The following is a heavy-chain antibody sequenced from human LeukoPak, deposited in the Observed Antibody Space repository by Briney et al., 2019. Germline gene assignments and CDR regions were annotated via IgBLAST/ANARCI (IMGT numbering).Heavy chain of an antibody. Sequence: PGGSLRLSCTASRFTFDGHAVHWVRQVPGKGLDWVSSLSLTQGRIAYADSARGRFTISRGNAKNSLFLQMNSLKTEDTAIYFCLKDINPGGLDVWGKGITVTVSS. V-gene: IGHV3-9*01. CDR2: LSLTQGRI. CDR1: RFTFDGHA. J-gene: IGHJ6*04. CDR3: LKDINPGGLDV. D-gene: IGHD3-10*01.